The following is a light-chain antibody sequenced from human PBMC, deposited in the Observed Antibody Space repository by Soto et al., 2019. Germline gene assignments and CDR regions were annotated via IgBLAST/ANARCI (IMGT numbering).Light chain of an antibody. Sequence: TQSPDTLSASVGDRVTITCRASQSLSTRLAWYQHKPGKAPKLLIYDASSLESGVPSRFSGSGSGTEFTLTISSLQPDDFATYYCQQYNSYWTFGQGTKVEIK. CDR1: QSLSTR. V-gene: IGKV1-5*01. CDR3: QQYNSYWT. CDR2: DAS. J-gene: IGKJ1*01.